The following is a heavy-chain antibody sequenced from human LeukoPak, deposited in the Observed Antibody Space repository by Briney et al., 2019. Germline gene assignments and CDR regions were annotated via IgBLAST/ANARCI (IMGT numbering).Heavy chain of an antibody. J-gene: IGHJ4*02. Sequence: ASVKVSCTASGYTFTSYGISWVRQAPGQGLEWMGWISAYNGNTNYAQKLQGRVTMTTDTSTSTAYMELRSLRSDDTAVYYCARVPRVGIAVAGTVDYWGQGTLVTVSS. D-gene: IGHD6-19*01. CDR1: GYTFTSYG. CDR2: ISAYNGNT. CDR3: ARVPRVGIAVAGTVDY. V-gene: IGHV1-18*01.